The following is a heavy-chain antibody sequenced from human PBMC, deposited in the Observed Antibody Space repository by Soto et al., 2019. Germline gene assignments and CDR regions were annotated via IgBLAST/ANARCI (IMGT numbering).Heavy chain of an antibody. Sequence: QVQLVESGGGVVQPGRSLRLSCAASGFTFSSYAMHWVRQAPGKGLEWVAVISYDGSNKYYADSVKGRFTISRDNSKNTLYLQMNSLRAEDTAVYYCARAAVVAAIYYGMDVW. CDR1: GFTFSSYA. J-gene: IGHJ6*01. CDR2: ISYDGSNK. CDR3: ARAAVVAAIYYGMDV. D-gene: IGHD2-15*01. V-gene: IGHV3-30-3*01.